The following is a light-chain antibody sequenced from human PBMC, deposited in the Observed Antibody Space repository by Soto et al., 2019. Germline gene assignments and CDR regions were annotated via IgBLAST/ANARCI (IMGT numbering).Light chain of an antibody. CDR1: QTISIW. Sequence: DIQMTQSPSTLSASVGDRVTITCRARQTISIWLAWYQQKPGKAPKLLIYKTSILENGVPSRFSGSGSGTEFTLSISSLQPDDFATYYCHQYNSYWTFGQGTKVDIK. CDR3: HQYNSYWT. CDR2: KTS. J-gene: IGKJ1*01. V-gene: IGKV1-5*03.